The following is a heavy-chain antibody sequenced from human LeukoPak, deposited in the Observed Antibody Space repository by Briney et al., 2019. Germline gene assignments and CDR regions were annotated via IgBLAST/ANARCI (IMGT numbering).Heavy chain of an antibody. CDR3: ARDRLLQQLARDYFDY. J-gene: IGHJ4*02. Sequence: PSETLSLTCTVSGGSLSSGGYYWSWIRQPPGKGLEWIGYIYYSGSTNYNPSLKSRVTISVDTSKNQFSLKLSSVTAADTAVYYCARDRLLQQLARDYFDYWGQGTLVTVSS. D-gene: IGHD6-13*01. V-gene: IGHV4-61*08. CDR1: GGSLSSGGYY. CDR2: IYYSGST.